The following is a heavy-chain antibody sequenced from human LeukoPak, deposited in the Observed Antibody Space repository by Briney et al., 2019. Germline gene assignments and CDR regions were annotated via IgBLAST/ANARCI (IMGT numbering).Heavy chain of an antibody. V-gene: IGHV3-11*01. CDR3: ARGRDGYNLYYYYGMDV. J-gene: IGHJ6*02. D-gene: IGHD5-24*01. CDR2: ISSSGSTI. Sequence: GGSLRLSCAASGITFSDYYMSWIRQAPGKGLEWVSYISSSGSTIYYADSVKGRFTISRDNAKNSLYLQMNSLRAEDTAVYYCARGRDGYNLYYYYGMDVWGQGTTVTVSS. CDR1: GITFSDYY.